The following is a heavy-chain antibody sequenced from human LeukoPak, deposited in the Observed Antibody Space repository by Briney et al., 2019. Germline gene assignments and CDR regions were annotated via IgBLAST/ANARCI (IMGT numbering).Heavy chain of an antibody. CDR1: GFTFDDYA. CDR2: ISWNSGSI. V-gene: IGHV3-9*01. CDR3: AKDTSGHDSYFDY. D-gene: IGHD5-12*01. Sequence: GGSLRLSCAASGFTFDDYAMHWVRQAPGKGLEWVSGISWNSGSIGYADSVKGRFTISRDNAKNSLYLQMNSLRAEDTALYYCAKDTSGHDSYFDYWGQGTLVTVSS. J-gene: IGHJ4*02.